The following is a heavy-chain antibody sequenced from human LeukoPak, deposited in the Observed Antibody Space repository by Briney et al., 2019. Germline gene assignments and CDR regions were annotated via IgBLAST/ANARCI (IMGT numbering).Heavy chain of an antibody. J-gene: IGHJ4*02. CDR1: GGSFSGYY. V-gene: IGHV4-34*01. CDR2: INHSGST. D-gene: IGHD2-8*01. CDR3: ARGYCTNGVCSSDYFDY. Sequence: SETLSLTCAVYGGSFSGYYWSWIRQPPGKGLEWIGEINHSGSTNYNPSLKSRVTISVDTSKNQFSLKLSSVIAADTAVYYCARGYCTNGVCSSDYFDYWGQGTLVTVSS.